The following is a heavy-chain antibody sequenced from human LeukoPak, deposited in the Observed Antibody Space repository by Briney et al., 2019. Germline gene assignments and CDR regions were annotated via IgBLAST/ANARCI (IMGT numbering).Heavy chain of an antibody. D-gene: IGHD3-9*01. CDR1: GFTVSSNY. CDR3: ARSSHYDILTGYSEEDAFDI. J-gene: IGHJ3*02. V-gene: IGHV3-53*05. Sequence: GGSLRLSCAASGFTVSSNYMSWVRQAPGKGLEWVSVIYSGGGTDYADSVKGRFTISRDTSKNTLYLQMNSLRVEDTAVYYCARSSHYDILTGYSEEDAFDIWGQGTMVTVSS. CDR2: IYSGGGT.